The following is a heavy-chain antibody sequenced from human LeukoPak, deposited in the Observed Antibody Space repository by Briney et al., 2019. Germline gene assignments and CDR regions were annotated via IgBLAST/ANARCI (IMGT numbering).Heavy chain of an antibody. CDR3: AKVLYYYDSSGYYWGYFDY. J-gene: IGHJ4*02. V-gene: IGHV3-9*01. Sequence: GGSLRLSCAASGFTFDDYAMHWVRQAPGKGLEWVSGISWNSGSIGYADSVKGRFTISRDNAKNSLCLQMDSLRAEDTALYYCAKVLYYYDSSGYYWGYFDYWGQGTLVTVSS. CDR2: ISWNSGSI. D-gene: IGHD3-22*01. CDR1: GFTFDDYA.